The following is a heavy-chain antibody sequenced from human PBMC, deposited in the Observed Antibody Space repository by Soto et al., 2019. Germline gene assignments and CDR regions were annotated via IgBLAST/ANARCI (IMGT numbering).Heavy chain of an antibody. D-gene: IGHD3-3*01. CDR1: GGTLSSYT. CDR2: IIPILGIA. Sequence: SVKVSCKASGGTLSSYTISWVRQAPGQGLEWMGRIIPILGIANYAQKLQGRVTITADKSTSTAYMELSSLRSEDTAVYYCASPKYYDFWSGYSEPYYYYMDVWGKGTTVTVSS. CDR3: ASPKYYDFWSGYSEPYYYYMDV. V-gene: IGHV1-69*02. J-gene: IGHJ6*03.